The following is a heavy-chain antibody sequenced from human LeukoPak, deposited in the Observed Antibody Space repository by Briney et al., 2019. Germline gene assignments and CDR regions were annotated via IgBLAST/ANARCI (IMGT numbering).Heavy chain of an antibody. CDR3: ARPAGAVAGRKVNWYFDL. Sequence: SETLSLTCTVSGGSISSYYWSWIRQPPGKGLAGIGYIYYSGSTNYNPSLTSRVTISVDTSKNQFSLKLSSVTAADTAVYYCARPAGAVAGRKVNWYFDLWGRGTLVTVSS. D-gene: IGHD6-19*01. J-gene: IGHJ2*01. V-gene: IGHV4-59*01. CDR2: IYYSGST. CDR1: GGSISSYY.